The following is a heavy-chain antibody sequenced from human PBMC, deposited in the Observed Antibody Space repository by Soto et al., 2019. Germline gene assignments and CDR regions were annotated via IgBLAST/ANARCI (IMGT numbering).Heavy chain of an antibody. V-gene: IGHV4-39*01. CDR1: GGSISGSSY. D-gene: IGHD3-16*01. CDR2: IHSSGTT. J-gene: IGHJ6*02. CDR3: LRLSEGDHRGDV. Sequence: QLYLQESGPGLVNPSKTLSLTCAVSGGSISGSSYWGWIRQPPGKGLEWIGTIHSSGTTYYAPSLRGRVTISLHTSASQFSLRLTSVTAAETATYYCLRLSEGDHRGDVWGQGTTVTVSS.